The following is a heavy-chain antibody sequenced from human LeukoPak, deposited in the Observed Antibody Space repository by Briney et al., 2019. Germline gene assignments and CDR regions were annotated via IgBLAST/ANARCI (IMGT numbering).Heavy chain of an antibody. CDR2: ISSSSSYI. V-gene: IGHV3-21*01. D-gene: IGHD1-14*01. CDR1: GFTFSSYS. CDR3: AAGDRYYFDY. J-gene: IGHJ4*02. Sequence: GRSLRLSCAASGFTFSSYSMNWVRQAPGKGLEWVSSISSSSSYIYYADSVKGRFTISRDNAKNSLYLQMNSLRAEDTAVYYCAAGDRYYFDYWGQGTLVTVSS.